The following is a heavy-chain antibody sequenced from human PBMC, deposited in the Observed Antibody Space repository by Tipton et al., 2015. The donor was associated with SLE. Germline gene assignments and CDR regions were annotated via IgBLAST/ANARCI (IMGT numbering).Heavy chain of an antibody. CDR1: DGSFSGHY. D-gene: IGHD6-13*01. CDR3: AGAGPTAAGLRDY. CDR2: INESGST. V-gene: IGHV4-34*01. Sequence: TLSLTCAVYDGSFSGHYWTWIRQPPERGLGWIGEINESGSTNYNPSLKSRLIMSIDASKNQFTLKLRSVTAADAAIYYCAGAGPTAAGLRDYWGQGTLVTVSS. J-gene: IGHJ4*02.